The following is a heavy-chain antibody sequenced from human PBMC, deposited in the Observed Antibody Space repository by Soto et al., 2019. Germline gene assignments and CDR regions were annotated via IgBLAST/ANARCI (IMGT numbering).Heavy chain of an antibody. V-gene: IGHV3-30-3*01. D-gene: IGHD4-17*01. CDR2: ISYDGSNK. CDR1: GFTFSSYA. J-gene: IGHJ5*02. Sequence: QVQLVESGGGVVQPGRSLRLSCAASGFTFSSYAMHWVRQAPGKGLEWVAVISYDGSNKYYADSVKGRFTISRDNSKNTLYLQMNSLRAEDTGVYYCARGVGFGRRYGDYLGGWFDPWGQGTLVTVSS. CDR3: ARGVGFGRRYGDYLGGWFDP.